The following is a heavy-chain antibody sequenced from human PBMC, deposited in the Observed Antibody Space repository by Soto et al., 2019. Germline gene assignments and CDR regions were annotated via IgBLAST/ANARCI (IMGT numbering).Heavy chain of an antibody. CDR2: IIPMIGTP. Sequence: QVQLVQSGAEVKEPGSSVKVSCKASGGTFSSYAINWVRQAPGQGLEWMGGIIPMIGTPNYAQKFQGRVTITADESTRTAYMELTSLRSEDTAVYYCARIAEEVANWGQGTLVTVSS. CDR3: ARIAEEVAN. CDR1: GGTFSSYA. J-gene: IGHJ4*02. V-gene: IGHV1-69*01. D-gene: IGHD2-15*01.